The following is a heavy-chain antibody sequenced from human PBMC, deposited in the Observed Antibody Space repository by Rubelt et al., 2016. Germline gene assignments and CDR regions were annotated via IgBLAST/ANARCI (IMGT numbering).Heavy chain of an antibody. CDR1: GYTFTSYG. J-gene: IGHJ5*02. V-gene: IGHV1-18*01. CDR3: ARNKSGSGWYDD. Sequence: QVQLVQSVPEVKKPGASVKVSCRASGYTFTSYGISWVRQAPGQGLEWMGWISAYNGNTNYAQKFQGRVTMTTDTATSTVYMELRSLRSDDTAVYYGARNKSGSGWYDDWGQGTLVTVSS. CDR2: ISAYNGNT. D-gene: IGHD6-19*01.